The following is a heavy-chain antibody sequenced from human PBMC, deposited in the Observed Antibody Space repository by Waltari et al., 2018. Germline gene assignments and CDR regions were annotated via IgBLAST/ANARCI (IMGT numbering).Heavy chain of an antibody. V-gene: IGHV3-11*04. J-gene: IGHJ5*02. CDR2: ISDSGDTI. CDR1: GFTFSKFY. CDR3: ARGSVADP. Sequence: LVESGGDLVRPGGSLRLSCTASGFTFSKFYMTWIRQAPGKGLEWISYISDSGDTIYYADSVRGRFTVSRDNADNLLFLQMSDLRVNDTAVYYCARGSVADPWGQGTLVTVSS. D-gene: IGHD6-19*01.